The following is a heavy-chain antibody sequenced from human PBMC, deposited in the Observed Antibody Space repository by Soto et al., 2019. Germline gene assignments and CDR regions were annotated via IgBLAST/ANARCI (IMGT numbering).Heavy chain of an antibody. D-gene: IGHD5-18*01. CDR1: GFTFDDYA. J-gene: IGHJ4*02. V-gene: IGHV3-9*01. CDR3: VRSKGGYSYGTPFDY. Sequence: GGSLRLSCAASGFTFDDYAMYWVRQVLGKGLEWVSSISWNSGNIGYADSVKGRFTTSRDNAENSLYLQMNSLRPEDTALYYGVRSKGGYSYGTPFDYWGQGT. CDR2: ISWNSGNI.